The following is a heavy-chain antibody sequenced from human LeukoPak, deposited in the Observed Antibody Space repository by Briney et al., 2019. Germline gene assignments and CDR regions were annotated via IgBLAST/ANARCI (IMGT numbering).Heavy chain of an antibody. V-gene: IGHV1-18*01. D-gene: IGHD6-13*01. CDR2: ISAYNGNT. J-gene: IGHJ5*02. CDR1: GYTFTSYG. Sequence: GASVKVSCKASGYTFTSYGISWVRQAPGQGLEWMGWISAYNGNTNYAQKLQGRVTMTTDTSTSTAYMELRSLRSDDTAVYYCARDLTGVSNLGWFDPWGQGTLVTVSS. CDR3: ARDLTGVSNLGWFDP.